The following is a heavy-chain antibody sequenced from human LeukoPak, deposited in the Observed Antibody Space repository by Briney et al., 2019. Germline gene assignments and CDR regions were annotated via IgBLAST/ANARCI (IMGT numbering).Heavy chain of an antibody. J-gene: IGHJ2*01. V-gene: IGHV4-34*01. CDR3: ARGLDYYDSSGPYWYFDL. CDR1: GGSFSGYD. D-gene: IGHD3-22*01. Sequence: PSETLFLTCAGFGGSFSGYDWSWIRQPPGKGLEGMGEINHSGSTNYNPSLKSRVTISVDTSKNQFSLKLSSVTAADTAVYYCARGLDYYDSSGPYWYFDLWGRGTLVTVSS. CDR2: INHSGST.